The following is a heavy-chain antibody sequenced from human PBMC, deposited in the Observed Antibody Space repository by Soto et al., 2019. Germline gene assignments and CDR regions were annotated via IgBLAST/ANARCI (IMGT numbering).Heavy chain of an antibody. V-gene: IGHV1-69*02. D-gene: IGHD2-15*01. CDR1: GGTFSSYT. Sequence: QVQLVQSGAEVKKPGSSVKVSCKASGGTFSSYTISWVRQAPGQGLEWMGRIIPILGIANYAQKFQGRVTITAGKSTSTAYMELSSLRSEDTAVYYCARGVVVLTDYYYYMDVWGKGTTVTVSS. J-gene: IGHJ6*03. CDR2: IIPILGIA. CDR3: ARGVVVLTDYYYYMDV.